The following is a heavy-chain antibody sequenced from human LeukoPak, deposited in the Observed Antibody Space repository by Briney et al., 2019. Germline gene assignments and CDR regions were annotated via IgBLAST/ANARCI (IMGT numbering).Heavy chain of an antibody. V-gene: IGHV3-53*01. CDR2: IYANDNT. J-gene: IGHJ2*01. CDR1: GFSVSSKY. Sequence: GGSLRLSCAASGFSVSSKYLTWVRPAPGKGLERASLIYANDNTDYVDSVKGRFTISRDISKNTVYLKMNSLRAENTAVYYCVSYEQQLSDWFFDLWGRGTLVTVSS. D-gene: IGHD6-13*01. CDR3: VSYEQQLSDWFFDL.